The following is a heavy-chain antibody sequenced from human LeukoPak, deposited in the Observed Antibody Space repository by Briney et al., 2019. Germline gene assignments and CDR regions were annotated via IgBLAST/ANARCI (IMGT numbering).Heavy chain of an antibody. V-gene: IGHV5-51*01. CDR1: GYRFTNYW. CDR3: ARALYGTGTVDY. D-gene: IGHD1-1*01. CDR2: IYPGDSDT. Sequence: GESLKISCKGSGYRFTNYWIGWVRQLPGKGLEWMGIIYPGDSDTRYSPSFQGQVTMSANKSIDTAYLQWSGLQASDTAMYYCARALYGTGTVDYWGQGTLVTVSS. J-gene: IGHJ4*02.